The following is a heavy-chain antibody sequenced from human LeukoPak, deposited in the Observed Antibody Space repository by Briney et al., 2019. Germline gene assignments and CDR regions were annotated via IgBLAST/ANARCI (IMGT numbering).Heavy chain of an antibody. CDR1: GYTFTSYG. D-gene: IGHD2-2*01. CDR2: ISAYNGNT. V-gene: IGHV1-18*04. Sequence: GASVKVSCKASGYTFTSYGISWVRQAPGQGLEWMGWISAYNGNTNYAQKLQGRVTMTTDTSTSTAYMELRSLRSDDTAVYYCARDYIVVVPAALDYWGQGTLVTVPS. J-gene: IGHJ4*02. CDR3: ARDYIVVVPAALDY.